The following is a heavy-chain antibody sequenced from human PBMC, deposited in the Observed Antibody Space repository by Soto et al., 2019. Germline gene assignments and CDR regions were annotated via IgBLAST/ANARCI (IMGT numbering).Heavy chain of an antibody. CDR3: ARDVTRDLEWLLSYYYGMDV. D-gene: IGHD3-3*01. Sequence: GGSLRLSCAASGFTFSSYDMHWVRQAPGKGLEWVAVIWYDGSNKYYADSVKGRFTISSDNSKNTLYRQMNSLRAEDTAVYYCARDVTRDLEWLLSYYYGMDVWGQGTTVTVSS. J-gene: IGHJ6*02. V-gene: IGHV3-33*01. CDR2: IWYDGSNK. CDR1: GFTFSSYD.